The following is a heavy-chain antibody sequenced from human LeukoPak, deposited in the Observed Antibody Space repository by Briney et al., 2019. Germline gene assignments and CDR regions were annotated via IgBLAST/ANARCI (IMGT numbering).Heavy chain of an antibody. J-gene: IGHJ4*02. V-gene: IGHV4-34*01. CDR2: VAHKGPTVYSPTLNR. Sequence: PSETLSLTCAVYGAALSEYYWSWIRQSPGKGLEWIGEVAHKGPTVYSPTLNRKYNPSFKSRVTMSVDPSKNQFSLKLTSVPVADTATYYCVRQGTNSGYYLLDYWGQGTLVTVSS. CDR3: VRQGTNSGYYLLDY. CDR1: GAALSEYY. D-gene: IGHD3-22*01.